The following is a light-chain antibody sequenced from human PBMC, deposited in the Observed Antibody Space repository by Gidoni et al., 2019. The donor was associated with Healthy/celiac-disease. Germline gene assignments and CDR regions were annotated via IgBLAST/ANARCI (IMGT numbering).Light chain of an antibody. CDR2: QDS. CDR1: KLGDKY. V-gene: IGLV3-1*01. Sequence: SYALTQPPSVPVSPGPTASITCSGDKLGDKYACWYQQKPGQSPVLVIYQDSKRPSGIPERFSGSNSGNTATLTISGTQAMDEADYYCQAWDSSTVVFGGGTKLTVL. J-gene: IGLJ2*01. CDR3: QAWDSSTVV.